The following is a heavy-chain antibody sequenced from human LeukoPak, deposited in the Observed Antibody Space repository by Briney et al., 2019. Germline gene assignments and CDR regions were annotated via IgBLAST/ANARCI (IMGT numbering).Heavy chain of an antibody. Sequence: SETLSLTCAVYGGSFSGYYWSWIRQPPGKGLEWIGEINHSGSTNYNPSLKSRVTISVDTSKNQFSLKLSSVTAADTAVYYCARTYYDFWSGYPPTDYWGQGTLVTVSS. D-gene: IGHD3-3*01. CDR2: INHSGST. J-gene: IGHJ4*02. CDR1: GGSFSGYY. CDR3: ARTYYDFWSGYPPTDY. V-gene: IGHV4-34*01.